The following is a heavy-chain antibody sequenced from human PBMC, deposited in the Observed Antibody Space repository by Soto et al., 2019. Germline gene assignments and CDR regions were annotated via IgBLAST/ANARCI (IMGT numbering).Heavy chain of an antibody. CDR2: INPNGGGT. CDR3: ARDFWSGYPLYYGMDV. D-gene: IGHD3-3*01. CDR1: GHTFTGYY. V-gene: IGHV1-2*02. J-gene: IGHJ6*02. Sequence: VASVKVSCKASGHTFTGYYMHWVRQAPGQGLEWMGWINPNGGGTNYAQKFQGRVTMTRDTSISTAYMELSRLRSDDTAVYYCARDFWSGYPLYYGMDVWGQGTTVTVSS.